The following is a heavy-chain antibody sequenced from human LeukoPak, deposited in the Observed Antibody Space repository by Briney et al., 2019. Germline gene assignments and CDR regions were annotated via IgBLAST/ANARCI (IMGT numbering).Heavy chain of an antibody. CDR2: ISYDGSNK. J-gene: IGHJ4*02. V-gene: IGHV3-30*18. D-gene: IGHD2-2*01. CDR1: GFIFSTYG. CDR3: AKVHETYCSGTGCYEGYFDY. Sequence: PGGSLGLSCAASGFIFSTYGMHWVRQAPGKGLEWVAVISYDGSNKYYADSVKGRFTISRDNSKNTLYLQMNSLRTEDTAVYYCAKVHETYCSGTGCYEGYFDYWGQGTLVSVSS.